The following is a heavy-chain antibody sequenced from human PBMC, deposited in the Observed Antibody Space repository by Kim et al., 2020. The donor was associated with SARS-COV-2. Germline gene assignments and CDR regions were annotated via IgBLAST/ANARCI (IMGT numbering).Heavy chain of an antibody. V-gene: IGHV6-1*01. Sequence: SVKSRITIHPDTAKNQFSLQLNSVTPEDTAVYYCAREPYDYVLQLGRVDYWGQGTLVTVSS. D-gene: IGHD3-16*01. J-gene: IGHJ4*02. CDR3: AREPYDYVLQLGRVDY.